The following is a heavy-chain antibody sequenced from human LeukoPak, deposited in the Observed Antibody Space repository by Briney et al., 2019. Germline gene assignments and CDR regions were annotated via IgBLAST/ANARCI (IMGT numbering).Heavy chain of an antibody. CDR3: TKELHVAVAVADYYYFYMDV. V-gene: IGHV3-48*03. J-gene: IGHJ6*03. CDR2: ISSRGTTI. D-gene: IGHD6-19*01. CDR1: GFPFSSYE. Sequence: GGSLRLSCAGSGFPFSSYEMNWVRQAPGKGLEWISYISSRGTTIYYADSVKGRFTISRDNSKDTLYLHMDSLRPDDTAIYYCTKELHVAVAVADYYYFYMDVWGRGTAVTVSS.